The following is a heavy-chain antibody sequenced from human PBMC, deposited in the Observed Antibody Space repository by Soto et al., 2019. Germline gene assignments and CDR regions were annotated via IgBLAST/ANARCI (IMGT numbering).Heavy chain of an antibody. J-gene: IGHJ3*02. CDR2: INSDGSST. V-gene: IGHV3-74*01. D-gene: IGHD2-2*01. Sequence: GGSLRLSCAASGFTFSSYWMHWVRQAPGKGLVWVSRINSDGSSTSYADSVKGRFTISRDNAKNTLYLQMNSLRAEDTAVYYCARCSSTSCYARSAFDIWGQGTMVTVSS. CDR3: ARCSSTSCYARSAFDI. CDR1: GFTFSSYW.